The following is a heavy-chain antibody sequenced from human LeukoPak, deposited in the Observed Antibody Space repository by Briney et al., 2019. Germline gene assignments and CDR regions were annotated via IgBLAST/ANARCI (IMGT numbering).Heavy chain of an antibody. V-gene: IGHV4-39*07. CDR2: IYYSGST. Sequence: SETLSLTCTVSGGSISSSSYYWGWIRQPPGKGLEWIGSIYYSGSTYYNPSLKSRVTISVDTSKNQFSLKLSSVTAADTAVYYCARGPGIAAALDYWGQGTLVTVSS. D-gene: IGHD6-13*01. CDR1: GGSISSSSYY. CDR3: ARGPGIAAALDY. J-gene: IGHJ4*02.